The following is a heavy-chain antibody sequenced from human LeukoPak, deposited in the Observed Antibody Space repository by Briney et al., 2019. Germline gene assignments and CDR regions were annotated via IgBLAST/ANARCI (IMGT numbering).Heavy chain of an antibody. CDR3: ARVLRDYYDSSGYYSL. Sequence: SETLSLTCTVSGGSISSYYWSWIRQPRGKGLEWIGDVYSSGSTNYNSSLESRVTISVGTSKKQFSLKLSSVTAADTAVYYCARVLRDYYDSSGYYSLWGQGTLVTVSS. J-gene: IGHJ4*02. CDR1: GGSISSYY. CDR2: VYSSGST. V-gene: IGHV4-4*08. D-gene: IGHD3-22*01.